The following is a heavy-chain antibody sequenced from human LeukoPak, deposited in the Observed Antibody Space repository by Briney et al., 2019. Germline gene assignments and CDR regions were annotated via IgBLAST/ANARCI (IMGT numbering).Heavy chain of an antibody. CDR2: IYHSGDT. CDR3: ARDQYYYDSSGLRTMDV. D-gene: IGHD3-22*01. V-gene: IGHV4-38-2*02. CDR1: GYSITSGYY. J-gene: IGHJ6*03. Sequence: SETLSLTCIVSGYSITSGYYWGWIRQPPGKGLEWIGSIYHSGDTYYNPSLKSRVTMSVDTSKNQFSLKLSSVTAADTAVYYCARDQYYYDSSGLRTMDVWGKGTTVTISS.